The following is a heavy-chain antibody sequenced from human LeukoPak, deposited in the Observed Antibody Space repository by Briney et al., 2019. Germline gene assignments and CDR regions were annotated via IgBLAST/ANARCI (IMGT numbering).Heavy chain of an antibody. V-gene: IGHV4-34*01. D-gene: IGHD3-22*01. CDR3: ARHGDSSGYDFDY. Sequence: SETLSLTCAVYGGSFSGYYWSWIRQPPGKGLEWIGEINHSGSTNYNPSLKSRVTISVDTSKNQFSLKLSSVTAADTAVYYCARHGDSSGYDFDYWGQGTLVTVSS. J-gene: IGHJ4*02. CDR1: GGSFSGYY. CDR2: INHSGST.